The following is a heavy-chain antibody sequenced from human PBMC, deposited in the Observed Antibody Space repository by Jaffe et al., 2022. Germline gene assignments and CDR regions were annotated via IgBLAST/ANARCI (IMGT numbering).Heavy chain of an antibody. D-gene: IGHD5-18*01. CDR1: GGSISSSNW. J-gene: IGHJ6*03. CDR2: IYHSGST. CDR3: ARDSPDVDTAMVTFLGPYYYYYMDV. Sequence: QVQLQESGPGLVKPSGTLSLTCAVSGGSISSSNWWSWVRQPPGKGLEWIGEIYHSGSTNYNPSLKSRVTISVDKSKNQFSLKLSSVTAADTAVYYCARDSPDVDTAMVTFLGPYYYYYMDVWGKGTTVTVSS. V-gene: IGHV4-4*02.